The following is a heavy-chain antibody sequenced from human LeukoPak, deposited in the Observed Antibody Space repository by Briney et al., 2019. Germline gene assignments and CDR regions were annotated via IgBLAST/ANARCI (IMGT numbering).Heavy chain of an antibody. J-gene: IGHJ3*02. CDR3: ARERGLRSSWSRRDAFDI. Sequence: GASVKVSCKASGYTFTSYGISWVRQAPGQGPEWMGWISAYNGNTNYAQKLQGRVTMTTDTSTSTAYMELRSLRSDDTAVYYCARERGLRSSWSRRDAFDIWGQGTMVTVSS. CDR1: GYTFTSYG. D-gene: IGHD6-13*01. V-gene: IGHV1-18*01. CDR2: ISAYNGNT.